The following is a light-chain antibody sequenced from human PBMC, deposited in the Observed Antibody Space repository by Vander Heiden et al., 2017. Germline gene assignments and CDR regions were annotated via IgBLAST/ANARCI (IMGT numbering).Light chain of an antibody. J-gene: IGKJ2*01. V-gene: IGKV1-8*01. CDR1: QGISSY. CDR2: AAS. CDR3: QQYYSYPLYT. Sequence: AIRMTQAPSSLSASTGDRVTITCRASQGISSYLAWYQQKPGNAPKLLIYAASTLQSGVPSRFRGSGSGTDFTLTISCLQSEDFATYYCQQYYSYPLYTFRQGTKLEIK.